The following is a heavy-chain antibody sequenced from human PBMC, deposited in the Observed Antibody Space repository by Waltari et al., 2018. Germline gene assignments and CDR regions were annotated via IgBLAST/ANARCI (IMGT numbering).Heavy chain of an antibody. V-gene: IGHV4-61*09. CDR3: ARESWGIAAPPYFDY. CDR2: IYTSGST. J-gene: IGHJ4*02. Sequence: QVQLQESGPGLVTPSQTLSLTCTVSGGSISSGSYYWSWIRQPAGKGLEWIGYIYTSGSTNYNPSLKSRVTISVDTSKNQFSLKLSSVTAADTAVYYCARESWGIAAPPYFDYWGQGTLVTVSS. D-gene: IGHD6-13*01. CDR1: GGSISSGSYY.